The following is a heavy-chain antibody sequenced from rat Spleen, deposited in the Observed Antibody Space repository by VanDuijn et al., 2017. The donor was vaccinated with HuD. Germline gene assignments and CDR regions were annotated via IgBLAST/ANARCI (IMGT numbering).Heavy chain of an antibody. Sequence: EVQLVESDGGLVQPGRSLKLSCATSGFTFSDFYMAWVRQAPTKGLEWVATISYDGDSTYYRDSVKGRFTVSRNNAKSTLYLQMDSLRSEDTATYYCARPDGYTYVMDAWGQGASVTVSS. CDR1: GFTFSDFY. V-gene: IGHV5-29*01. J-gene: IGHJ4*01. CDR3: ARPDGYTYVMDA. D-gene: IGHD1-4*01. CDR2: ISYDGDST.